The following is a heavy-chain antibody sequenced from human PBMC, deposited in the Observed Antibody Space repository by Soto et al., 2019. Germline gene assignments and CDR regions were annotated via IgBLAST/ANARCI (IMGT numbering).Heavy chain of an antibody. V-gene: IGHV4-59*12. CDR1: GGYISSYY. Sequence: SETLSLTCTVFGGYISSYYWSWIRQPPGKGLEWIGYINHSGSTNYNPSLKSRVTKSVDTSKHQFSLKLSSVTAADTAVYYCARRGGVVLYGMDVWGQGTTVTVSS. D-gene: IGHD3-3*01. J-gene: IGHJ6*02. CDR3: ARRGGVVLYGMDV. CDR2: INHSGST.